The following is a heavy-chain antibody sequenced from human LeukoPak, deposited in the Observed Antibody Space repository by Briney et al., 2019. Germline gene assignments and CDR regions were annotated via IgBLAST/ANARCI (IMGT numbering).Heavy chain of an antibody. J-gene: IGHJ4*02. D-gene: IGHD3-10*01. CDR3: ARLWFANSAFDH. V-gene: IGHV3-7*05. Sequence: TGGSLSLSCAAPGPTFSSYWMSWVRQPPGKGLEWVANIKEDGSEKNYVDSVKGRFTISRDNAKNSLYLQMNSLRAEDTAVYYCARLWFANSAFDHWGQGTLVTVSS. CDR2: IKEDGSEK. CDR1: GPTFSSYW.